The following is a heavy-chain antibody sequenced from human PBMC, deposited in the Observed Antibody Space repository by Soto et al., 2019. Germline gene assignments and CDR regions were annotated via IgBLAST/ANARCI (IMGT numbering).Heavy chain of an antibody. V-gene: IGHV1-69*01. CDR1: GGTFNTYP. Sequence: VQLVQSGAEVKKPGSSVKVSCKASGGTFNTYPITWVRQAPGQGLEWMGGIIPLFVTPNYAQKFQGIITISADEATSTDYLELTSLRSDATAMYYCTRELFDILSGHSQAGWFDPWGQGTLVTVSS. J-gene: IGHJ5*02. CDR2: IIPLFVTP. D-gene: IGHD3-9*01. CDR3: TRELFDILSGHSQAGWFDP.